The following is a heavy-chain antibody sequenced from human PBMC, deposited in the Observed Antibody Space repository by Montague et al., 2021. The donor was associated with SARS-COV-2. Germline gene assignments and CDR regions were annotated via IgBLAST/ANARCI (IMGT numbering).Heavy chain of an antibody. Sequence: SLRLSCAASGFTFSSYSMNWVRQAPGKGLEWVSSTSSSSSYIYYTDSVKGRFTISRDNAKNSLYLQMNSLRAEDTAVYYCARDHFPDILTGYYLYWGQGTLVTVSS. J-gene: IGHJ4*02. CDR2: TSSSSSYI. D-gene: IGHD3-9*01. V-gene: IGHV3-21*01. CDR1: GFTFSSYS. CDR3: ARDHFPDILTGYYLY.